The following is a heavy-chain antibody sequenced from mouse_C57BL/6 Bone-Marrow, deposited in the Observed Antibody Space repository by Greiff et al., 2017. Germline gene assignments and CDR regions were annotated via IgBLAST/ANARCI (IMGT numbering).Heavy chain of an antibody. CDR2: IYPGSGST. J-gene: IGHJ3*01. CDR3: ARGIYYGNPFAY. D-gene: IGHD2-1*01. CDR1: GYTFTSYW. V-gene: IGHV1-55*01. Sequence: VQLQQPGAELVKPGASVKMSCKASGYTFTSYWITWVKQRPGQGLEWIGDIYPGSGSTNYNEKFKSKATLTVDTSSSTAYMQLSSLTSEDSAVYYCARGIYYGNPFAYWGQGTLVTVSA.